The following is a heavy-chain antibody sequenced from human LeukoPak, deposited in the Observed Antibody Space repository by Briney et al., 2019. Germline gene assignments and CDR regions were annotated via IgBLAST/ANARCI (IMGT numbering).Heavy chain of an antibody. CDR1: GGTFSSYA. CDR2: IIPIFGTA. J-gene: IGHJ3*02. V-gene: IGHV1-69*13. D-gene: IGHD3-22*01. Sequence: ASVKVSCKASGGTFSSYAISWVRQAPGQGLEWMGGIIPIFGTANYAQKFQGRVTITADESTSTAYMELSRLRSDDTAVYYCARASTPGSGYYYPGDAFDIWGQGTMVTVSS. CDR3: ARASTPGSGYYYPGDAFDI.